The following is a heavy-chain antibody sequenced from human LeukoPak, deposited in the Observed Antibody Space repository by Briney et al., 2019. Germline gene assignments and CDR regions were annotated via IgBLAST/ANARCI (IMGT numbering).Heavy chain of an antibody. CDR3: AKVRVFSTYGSGNF. V-gene: IGHV3-23*01. Sequence: SFTASGGTFTIYAMSWVRQAPGKGLEWVSAISGSGGSAYYADSVKGRFTISRDNSKNTLYLQMNNLRAEDTAVYYCAKVRVFSTYGSGNFWGQGTLVTVSS. CDR2: ISGSGGSA. CDR1: GGTFTIYA. J-gene: IGHJ4*02. D-gene: IGHD3-10*01.